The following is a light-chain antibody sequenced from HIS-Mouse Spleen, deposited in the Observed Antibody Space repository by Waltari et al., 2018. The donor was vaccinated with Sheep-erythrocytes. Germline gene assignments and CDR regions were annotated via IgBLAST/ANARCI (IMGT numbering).Light chain of an antibody. CDR3: QQYGSSPLT. Sequence: EIVLTQSPGTLSLSPGERATLSCRASQSVSSSYLAWYQQKTGQAPRLLIYGASSRATGIPDRFSGSGSGTEFTLTISRLEPEDFAVYYCQQYGSSPLTFGGGTKVEIK. CDR2: GAS. J-gene: IGKJ4*01. CDR1: QSVSSSY. V-gene: IGKV3-20*01.